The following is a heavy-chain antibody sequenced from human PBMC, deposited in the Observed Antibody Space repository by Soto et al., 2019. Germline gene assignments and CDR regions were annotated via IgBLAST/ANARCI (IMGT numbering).Heavy chain of an antibody. CDR2: ISYDGYNK. CDR1: GFTFSSYG. J-gene: IGHJ6*02. Sequence: QVQLVESGGGVVQPGRSLRLSCAASGFTFSSYGMHWVRQAPGKGLEWVAVISYDGYNKYYADSVKGRFTISRDNSKNTLYLQMNRLRAEDTAVYYCAKAGQQLTNYYYYGMDVWGQGTTVTVSS. CDR3: AKAGQQLTNYYYYGMDV. V-gene: IGHV3-30*18. D-gene: IGHD6-13*01.